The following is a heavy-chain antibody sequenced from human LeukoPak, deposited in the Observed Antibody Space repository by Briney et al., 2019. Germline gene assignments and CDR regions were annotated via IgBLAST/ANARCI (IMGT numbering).Heavy chain of an antibody. CDR1: GGSISSYY. D-gene: IGHD3-22*01. CDR3: ARDRGHYYDSSGYYYWFDP. J-gene: IGHJ5*02. V-gene: IGHV4-59*01. Sequence: SETLSLTCTVSGGSISSYYRSWIRQPPGKGLEWIGYIYYSGSTNYNPSLKSRVTISVDTSKNQFSLKLSSVTAADTAVYYCARDRGHYYDSSGYYYWFDPWGQGTLVTVSS. CDR2: IYYSGST.